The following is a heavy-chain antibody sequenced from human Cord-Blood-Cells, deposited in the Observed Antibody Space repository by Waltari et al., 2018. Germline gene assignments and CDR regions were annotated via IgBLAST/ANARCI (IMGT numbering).Heavy chain of an antibody. CDR1: GYTFTSYA. J-gene: IGHJ6*02. CDR2: INAGNGNT. D-gene: IGHD5-12*01. Sequence: QVQLVQSGAEVKKPGASVKVSCKASGYTFTSYAMHWVRQAPGQRLEWMGWINAGNGNTKYSQKFQGRVTMTRDTSASTAYMELSSLRSEDTAVYYCARARWLQCYYYCGMDVWGQGTTVTVSS. V-gene: IGHV1-3*01. CDR3: ARARWLQCYYYCGMDV.